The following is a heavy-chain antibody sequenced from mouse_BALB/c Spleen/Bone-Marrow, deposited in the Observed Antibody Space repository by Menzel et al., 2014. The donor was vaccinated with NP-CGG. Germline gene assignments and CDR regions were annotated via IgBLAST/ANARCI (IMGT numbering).Heavy chain of an antibody. CDR3: VRGNYGNYVDYFDF. CDR1: GFTFSNYG. CDR2: INSNGGST. J-gene: IGHJ2*01. V-gene: IGHV5-6-3*01. D-gene: IGHD2-1*01. Sequence: EVKLVESGGGLVQPGGSLKLSCAASGFTFSNYGMSWVRQTPDKRLELVATINSNGGSTYYPDSVKGRSTISRDTAKNTLYLQMSRLKSEETAMYYCVRGNYGNYVDYFDFWGQGTTLTVSS.